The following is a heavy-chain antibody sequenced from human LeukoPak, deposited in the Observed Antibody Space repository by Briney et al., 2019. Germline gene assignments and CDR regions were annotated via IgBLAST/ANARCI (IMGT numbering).Heavy chain of an antibody. D-gene: IGHD5-12*01. CDR1: GGSISSYY. J-gene: IGHJ6*02. Sequence: SETLSLTCTVSGGSISSYYWSWIRQPPGKGLEWIGYIYYSGSTNYNPSLKSRVTISVDTSKNQFSLKLSSVTAADTAVYYCAGSYENYYYYGMDVWGQGTTVTVSS. CDR3: AGSYENYYYYGMDV. CDR2: IYYSGST. V-gene: IGHV4-59*08.